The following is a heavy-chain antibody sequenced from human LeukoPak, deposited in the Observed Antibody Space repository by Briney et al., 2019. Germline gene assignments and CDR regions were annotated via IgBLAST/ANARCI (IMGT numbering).Heavy chain of an antibody. CDR2: ISAYNGNT. CDR3: ARDLCSSTSCTVWDGMDV. D-gene: IGHD2-2*01. V-gene: IGHV1-18*01. J-gene: IGHJ6*02. CDR1: GYTFTSYG. Sequence: ASVKVSCKASGYTFTSYGISWVRQAPGQGLEWMGWISAYNGNTNYAQKLQGRVTMTTDTSTSTAYMELRSLRSDDTAVYYCARDLCSSTSCTVWDGMDVWGQGTTVTVSS.